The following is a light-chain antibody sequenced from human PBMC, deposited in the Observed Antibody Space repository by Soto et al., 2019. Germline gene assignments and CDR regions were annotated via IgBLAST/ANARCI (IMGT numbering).Light chain of an antibody. CDR1: SNNVGGYNY. Sequence: QSALTQPRSVSGSPGQSVTISCTGASNNVGGYNYVSWYQHHPGKVPQLIIYDVTKRPSGVPDRFSGSKSGNTASLTIFGLQVEDEADYYCCSYAGTYTWIFGGGTKLTVL. V-gene: IGLV2-11*01. CDR3: CSYAGTYTWI. CDR2: DVT. J-gene: IGLJ2*01.